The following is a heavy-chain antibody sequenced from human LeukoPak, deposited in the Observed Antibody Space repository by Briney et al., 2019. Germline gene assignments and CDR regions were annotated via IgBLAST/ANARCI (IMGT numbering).Heavy chain of an antibody. V-gene: IGHV3-64D*06. CDR1: GFVFSIYT. Sequence: GGSLRLSCSASGFVFSIYTMYWVRQAPGKGPEYVSTISGSGNGGSIYYADSVKGRFTVSRDDSKSIVYLQMNGLRSEDTAVYYCVKDFGRVRGTPDSWGQGTLVTVSS. CDR2: ISGSGNGGSI. D-gene: IGHD2/OR15-2a*01. J-gene: IGHJ4*02. CDR3: VKDFGRVRGTPDS.